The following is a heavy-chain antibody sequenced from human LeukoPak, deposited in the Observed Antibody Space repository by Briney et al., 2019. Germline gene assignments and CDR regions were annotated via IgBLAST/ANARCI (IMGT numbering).Heavy chain of an antibody. Sequence: ASVKVSCKASGYTFTSYGISWVRQAPGQGLEWMGWISAYNGNTNYAQELQGRVTMTTDTSTSTAYMELRSLRSDDTAVYYCARDWGRSGYYLPFDYWGQGTLVTVSS. CDR2: ISAYNGNT. CDR1: GYTFTSYG. J-gene: IGHJ4*02. V-gene: IGHV1-18*01. CDR3: ARDWGRSGYYLPFDY. D-gene: IGHD3-22*01.